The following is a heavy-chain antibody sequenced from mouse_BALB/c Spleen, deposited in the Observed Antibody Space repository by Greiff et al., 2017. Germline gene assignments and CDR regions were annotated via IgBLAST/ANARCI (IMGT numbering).Heavy chain of an antibody. CDR1: GFTFSDYY. CDR3: ARKINMDY. CDR2: ISDGGSYT. Sequence: EVQGVESGGGLVKPGGSLKLSCAASGFTFSDYYMYWVRQTPEKRLEWVATISDGGSYTYYPDSVKGRFTISRDNAKNNLYLQMSSLKSEDTAMYYCARKINMDYWGQGTSVTVSS. J-gene: IGHJ4*01. D-gene: IGHD2-4*01. V-gene: IGHV5-4*02.